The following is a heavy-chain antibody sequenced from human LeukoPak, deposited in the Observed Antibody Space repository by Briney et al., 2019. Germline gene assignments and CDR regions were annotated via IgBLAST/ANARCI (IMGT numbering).Heavy chain of an antibody. CDR2: IYYSGST. CDR1: GGSISSYY. D-gene: IGHD3-22*01. Sequence: SETLSLTCTVSGGSISSYYWSWIRQPPGKGLEWIGYIYYSGSTNYNPSLKSRVTISVDTSKNQFSLKLSSVTAADTAVYYCARDEYYYDSSGSLAYYYYMDVWGKGTTVTVSS. V-gene: IGHV4-59*12. J-gene: IGHJ6*03. CDR3: ARDEYYYDSSGSLAYYYYMDV.